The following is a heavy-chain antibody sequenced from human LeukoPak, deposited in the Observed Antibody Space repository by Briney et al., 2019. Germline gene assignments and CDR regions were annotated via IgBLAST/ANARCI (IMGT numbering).Heavy chain of an antibody. CDR1: GYTFTNYD. J-gene: IGHJ5*02. CDR3: VRPHCSSTDCHPPEWFDP. V-gene: IGHV1-8*01. Sequence: ASVRVSCKTSGYTFTNYDINWVRQATGQGLEWMGWMNPNSGNTGYAQKLQGRVTMTRNTSISTAYMELSSLRSEDTAVYYCVRPHCSSTDCHPPEWFDPWGQGTLVTVSS. CDR2: MNPNSGNT. D-gene: IGHD2-2*01.